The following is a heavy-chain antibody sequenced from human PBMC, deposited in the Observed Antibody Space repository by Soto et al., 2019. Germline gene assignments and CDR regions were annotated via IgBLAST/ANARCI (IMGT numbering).Heavy chain of an antibody. D-gene: IGHD2-2*01. V-gene: IGHV3-74*01. J-gene: IGHJ4*02. CDR2: IDNDGSST. Sequence: EVQLVESGGDVIQPGGSLRLSCATSGFKFSSYWMHWVRQTPGKGLVWVSRIDNDGSSTVYADSVKGRFTISRDNAKNTLYLQMNSLRAEDTAVYYCARGGTYCSTTSCYFVYWGQGTLVTVSS. CDR3: ARGGTYCSTTSCYFVY. CDR1: GFKFSSYW.